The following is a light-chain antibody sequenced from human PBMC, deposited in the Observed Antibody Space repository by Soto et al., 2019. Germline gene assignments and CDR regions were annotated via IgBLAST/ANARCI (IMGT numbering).Light chain of an antibody. CDR2: DAS. CDR1: QSISSW. CDR3: QQYNSYSQT. Sequence: DIQMTQSPSTLSASVGDRVTITCRASQSISSWLAWYQQKPGQATKLMIYDASSLESGVPSRFSGSGSGTDFTLTLSSLQPDDFATYYCQQYNSYSQTFGQGTKVEI. V-gene: IGKV1-5*01. J-gene: IGKJ1*01.